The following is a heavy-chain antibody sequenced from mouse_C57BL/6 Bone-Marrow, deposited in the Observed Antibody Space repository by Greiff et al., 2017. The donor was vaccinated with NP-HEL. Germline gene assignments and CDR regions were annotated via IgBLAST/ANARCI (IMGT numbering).Heavy chain of an antibody. CDR3: ARWAFYDSLYYYAMDY. J-gene: IGHJ4*01. D-gene: IGHD2-3*01. CDR1: GFNIKNTY. Sequence: VHVKQSVAELVRPGASVKLSCTASGFNIKNTYMHWVKQRPEQGLEWIGRIDPANGNTKYAPKFQGKATITADTSSNTAYLQLSSLTSEDTAIYYCARWAFYDSLYYYAMDYWGQGTSVTVSS. CDR2: IDPANGNT. V-gene: IGHV14-3*01.